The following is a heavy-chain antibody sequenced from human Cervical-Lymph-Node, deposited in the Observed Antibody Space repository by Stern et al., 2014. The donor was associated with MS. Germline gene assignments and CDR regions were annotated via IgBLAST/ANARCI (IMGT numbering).Heavy chain of an antibody. V-gene: IGHV1-69*01. CDR2: IIPLFGTP. Sequence: QVQLVESGAEVKRPGSSVKVSCKASGGSFNNYIVNWVRPAPGHGLEWMGAIIPLFGTPRYSQEFQGRVTISADDSTNTASMELSSLRSQDTAIYYCSTADLANTFCNWGQGTLVSVSS. J-gene: IGHJ4*02. CDR1: GGSFNNYI. D-gene: IGHD2/OR15-2a*01. CDR3: STADLANTFCN.